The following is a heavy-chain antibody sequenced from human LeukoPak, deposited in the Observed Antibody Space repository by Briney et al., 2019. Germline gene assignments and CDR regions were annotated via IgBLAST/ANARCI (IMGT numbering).Heavy chain of an antibody. Sequence: SETLSLTCTVSGGSISSYYWSWIRQPAGKGLEWIGRIYTSGSTNYNPSLKSRVTMSVDTSKNQFSLELSSVTAADTAVYYCAGRIAAAGSKVYYMDVWGRGTTVTVSS. J-gene: IGHJ6*03. CDR1: GGSISSYY. CDR2: IYTSGST. D-gene: IGHD6-13*01. CDR3: AGRIAAAGSKVYYMDV. V-gene: IGHV4-4*07.